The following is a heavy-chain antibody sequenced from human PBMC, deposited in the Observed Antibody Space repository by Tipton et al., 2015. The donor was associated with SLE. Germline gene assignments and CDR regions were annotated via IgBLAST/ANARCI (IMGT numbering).Heavy chain of an antibody. CDR2: ISGSGGST. V-gene: IGHV3-23*01. J-gene: IGHJ3*02. CDR3: ASAGDGYKYAFDI. CDR1: GFTFSSYA. D-gene: IGHD5-24*01. Sequence: GSLRLSCAASGFTFSSYAMSWVRQASGKGLEWVSTISGSGGSTYYVDSVKGRFTISRDNSKNTLYLQMNSLRAEDTAVYYCASAGDGYKYAFDIWGQGTMVTVSS.